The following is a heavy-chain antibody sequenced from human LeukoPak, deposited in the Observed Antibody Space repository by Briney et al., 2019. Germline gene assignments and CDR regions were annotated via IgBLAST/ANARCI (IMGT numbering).Heavy chain of an antibody. CDR2: IYHSGST. V-gene: IGHV4-4*02. CDR1: GGSISSSNW. J-gene: IGHJ4*02. CDR3: ARSQRRRYRYDSSGYTYFDY. Sequence: SGTLSLTCAVSGGSISSSNWWSWVRQPPGKGLEWIGEIYHSGSTNYNPSLKSRVTISVDKSKNQFSLKLSSVTAADTAVYYCARSQRRRYRYDSSGYTYFDYWGQGTLVTVSS. D-gene: IGHD3-22*01.